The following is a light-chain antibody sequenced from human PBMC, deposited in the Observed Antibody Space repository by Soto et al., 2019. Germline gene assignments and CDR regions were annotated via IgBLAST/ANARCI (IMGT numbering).Light chain of an antibody. CDR3: QQYHNWPPIT. J-gene: IGKJ5*01. CDR2: GAS. Sequence: EFVLTQSPATLSLSPGERATLSCRASQFVSSNLAWYQQKPGQAPRLLIYGASTRATGIPARLSGSGSGTEFTLTISNLQSEDFAVYFCQQYHNWPPITFGQGTRLEIK. V-gene: IGKV3D-15*01. CDR1: QFVSSN.